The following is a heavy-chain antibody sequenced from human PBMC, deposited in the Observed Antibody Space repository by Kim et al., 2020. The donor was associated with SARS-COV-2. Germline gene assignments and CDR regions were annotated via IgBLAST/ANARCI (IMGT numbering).Heavy chain of an antibody. J-gene: IGHJ4*02. Sequence: KCQGRVTITADESTSTAYMELSSLRSEDTAGYYCAREELYSSSYHFDYWGQGTLVTVSS. D-gene: IGHD6-13*01. V-gene: IGHV1-69*01. CDR3: AREELYSSSYHFDY.